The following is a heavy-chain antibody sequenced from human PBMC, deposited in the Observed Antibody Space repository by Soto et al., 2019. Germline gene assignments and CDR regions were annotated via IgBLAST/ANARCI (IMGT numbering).Heavy chain of an antibody. J-gene: IGHJ6*02. CDR1: GFTFSSYA. CDR3: AKTSSTLYYYYGMDV. D-gene: IGHD2-2*01. Sequence: PGGSLRLSCAASGFTFSSYAMSWVRQAPGKGLEWVSAISGSGGSTYYADSVKGRFTISGDNSKNTLYLQMNSLRAEDTAVYYCAKTSSTLYYYYGMDVWGQGTTVTVSS. CDR2: ISGSGGST. V-gene: IGHV3-23*01.